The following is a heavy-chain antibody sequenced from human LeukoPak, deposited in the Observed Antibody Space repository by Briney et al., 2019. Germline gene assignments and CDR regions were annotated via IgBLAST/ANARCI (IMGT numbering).Heavy chain of an antibody. Sequence: ASVKVSCKASGYTFTDYFIHWVRQAPGQGLEWMGWINPNIGDTSYAQKFQDRVTMTRDRSINTAYMELSRLTSDDTAVYYCARMALDGGDSIGFDSWGQGTLVTVSS. D-gene: IGHD2-21*02. CDR2: INPNIGDT. V-gene: IGHV1-2*02. CDR3: ARMALDGGDSIGFDS. CDR1: GYTFTDYF. J-gene: IGHJ5*01.